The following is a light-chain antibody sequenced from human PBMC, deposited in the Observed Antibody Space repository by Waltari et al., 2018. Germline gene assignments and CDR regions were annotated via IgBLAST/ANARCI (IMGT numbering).Light chain of an antibody. CDR1: QSVSNS. V-gene: IGKV3D-15*01. J-gene: IGKJ5*01. CDR3: QQYNNWPPIT. CDR2: SAS. Sequence: EIVITHSLPTRSVSPGGRATLSSRASQSVSNSMAWYQRRPGRAPRLLIHSASTRAPGIPARFSGSGSETEFTLTISNLQSEDFALYYCQQYNNWPPITFGQGTRLEIK.